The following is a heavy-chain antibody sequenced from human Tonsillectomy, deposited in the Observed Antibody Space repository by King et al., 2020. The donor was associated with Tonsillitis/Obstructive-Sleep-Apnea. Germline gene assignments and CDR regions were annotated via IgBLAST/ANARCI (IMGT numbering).Heavy chain of an antibody. D-gene: IGHD2-15*01. Sequence: DVQLVESGGGLVQPGRSLRLSCAASGFTFDNYAMHWVRRAPGKGLEWVSGISWNSGSIGYADSVKGRFTISRDNAKNSLYLQMNSLRAEDTALYYCAKGGGRGVVVPNWFDPWGQGTLVTVSS. CDR3: AKGGGRGVVVPNWFDP. CDR1: GFTFDNYA. CDR2: ISWNSGSI. V-gene: IGHV3-9*01. J-gene: IGHJ5*02.